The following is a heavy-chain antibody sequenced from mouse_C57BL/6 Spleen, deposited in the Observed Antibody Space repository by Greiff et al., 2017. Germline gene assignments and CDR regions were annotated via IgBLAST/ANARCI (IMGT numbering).Heavy chain of an antibody. CDR1: GFSLTSYA. CDR3: ARSRGYDGAWFAY. J-gene: IGHJ3*01. D-gene: IGHD2-2*01. CDR2: IWTGGGT. Sequence: QVQLKESGPGLVAPSQSLSITCTVSGFSLTSYAISWVRQPPGKGLEWLGVIWTGGGTNYNSALKYRLSISKDNSKSQVFIKMNSLQTDDTARDYWARSRGYDGAWFAYWGQGTLVTVSA. V-gene: IGHV2-9-1*01.